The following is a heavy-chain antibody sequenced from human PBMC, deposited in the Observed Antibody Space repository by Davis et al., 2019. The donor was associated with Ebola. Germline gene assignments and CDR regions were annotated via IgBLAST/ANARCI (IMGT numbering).Heavy chain of an antibody. CDR1: GYSISSAYY. CDR2: IYYSGST. J-gene: IGHJ6*03. V-gene: IGHV4-38-2*02. D-gene: IGHD5-12*01. Sequence: PGGSLRLSCTVSGYSISSAYYWGWIRQPPGKGLEWIGSIYYSGSTYYNPSLKSRVTISVDTSKNQFSLKLSSVTAADTAVYYCASPGGGYDRYYYYYYMDVWGKGTTVTVSS. CDR3: ASPGGGYDRYYYYYYMDV.